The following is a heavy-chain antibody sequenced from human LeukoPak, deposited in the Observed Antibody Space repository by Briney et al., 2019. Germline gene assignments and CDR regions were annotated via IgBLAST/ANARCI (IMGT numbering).Heavy chain of an antibody. CDR1: GFTLSSYG. J-gene: IGHJ4*02. CDR3: AKDPGRWEPNY. Sequence: GGTLRLSCAASGFTLSSYGMSWVRQAPGKGLEWVSAISGSGGTTYYADSVKGRFTISRDNSKNTLYLQMNSLRAEDTAVYYCAKDPGRWEPNYWGQGTLVTVSS. CDR2: ISGSGGTT. D-gene: IGHD1-26*01. V-gene: IGHV3-23*01.